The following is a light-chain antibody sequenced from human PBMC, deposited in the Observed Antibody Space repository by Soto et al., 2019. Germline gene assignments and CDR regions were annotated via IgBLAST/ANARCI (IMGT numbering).Light chain of an antibody. CDR1: QSVSDMY. CDR3: QHYGTSAL. CDR2: AS. V-gene: IGKV3-20*01. Sequence: EIVLTQSPGTLSLSPGERATLSCRASQSVSDMYLGWYQQKPGHAPRLLIYASNRATGIPDRFSGSGSGTDFTLTISRLEPEDFAVYYCQHYGTSALFGPGTKVEIK. J-gene: IGKJ3*01.